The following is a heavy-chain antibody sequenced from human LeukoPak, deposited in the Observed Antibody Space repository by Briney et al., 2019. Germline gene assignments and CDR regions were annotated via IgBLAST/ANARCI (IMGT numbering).Heavy chain of an antibody. CDR1: GYHFVSFW. CDR3: ARGDYVDRPSFDY. J-gene: IGHJ4*02. CDR2: LYPGDSET. V-gene: IGHV5-51*01. D-gene: IGHD4-17*01. Sequence: GESLKISCQGSGYHFVSFWIAWVRQMPGKGLEWMGTLYPGDSETKYSPSFQGQVTISADKSISTAYLQWSSLKASDTAMYYCARGDYVDRPSFDYWGQGTLVTVSS.